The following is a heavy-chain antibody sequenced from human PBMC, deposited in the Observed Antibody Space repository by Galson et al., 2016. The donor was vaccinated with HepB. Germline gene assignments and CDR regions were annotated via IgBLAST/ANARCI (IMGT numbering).Heavy chain of an antibody. Sequence: SLRLSCAASGFTFNTYARGWVRQTPGKGLEWVSGISDGGHYTYFADSVKGRFMLSRDNSKNTVNLLMNSLRVEDTAVYYCVKGSAPYCTNNICYDFDSWGLGTLVTVSS. D-gene: IGHD2-8*01. CDR1: GFTFNTYA. J-gene: IGHJ4*02. CDR3: VKGSAPYCTNNICYDFDS. CDR2: ISDGGHYT. V-gene: IGHV3-23*01.